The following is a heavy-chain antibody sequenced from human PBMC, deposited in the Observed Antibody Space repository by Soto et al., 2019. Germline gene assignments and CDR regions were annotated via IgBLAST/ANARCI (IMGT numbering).Heavy chain of an antibody. CDR1: GYRLGDAW. Sequence: GEAQKISSKGAGYRLGDAWIGWVRKMLGKGLDWMGIIQPGGSDLRYSPSCRGQVTLTAVAAVNTAFHQWNSLKASDSAMYYGASPSNYICDFWGQGTLVTVSS. D-gene: IGHD4-4*01. V-gene: IGHV5-51*01. J-gene: IGHJ4*02. CDR3: ASPSNYICDF. CDR2: IQPGGSDL.